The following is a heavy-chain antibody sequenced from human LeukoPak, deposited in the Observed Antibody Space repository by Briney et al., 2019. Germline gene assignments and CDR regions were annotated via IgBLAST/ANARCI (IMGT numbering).Heavy chain of an antibody. CDR3: ARVRYQQYFDY. J-gene: IGHJ4*02. V-gene: IGHV4-39*07. CDR1: GDSISSSGYY. CDR2: IHHSGNT. Sequence: SETLSLTCSVSGDSISSSGYYWDWIRQPPGKGLEWIGSIHHSGNTNYNPSLKSRVTISVDTSKNQFSLKLSSVTAADTAVYYCARVRYQQYFDYWGQGTLVTVSS. D-gene: IGHD2-2*01.